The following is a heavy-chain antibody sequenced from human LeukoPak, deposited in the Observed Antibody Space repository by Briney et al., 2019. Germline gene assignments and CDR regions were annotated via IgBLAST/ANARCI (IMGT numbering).Heavy chain of an antibody. CDR1: GYTFTSYT. J-gene: IGHJ1*01. Sequence: ASVKVSCKASGYTFTSYTMNWVRQAPGQGLEWMGWISAYNGNTNYAQKLQGRVTMTTDTSTSTAYMELSRLRSDDTAVYYCARVSSSWYEYFQHWGQGTLVTVSS. CDR2: ISAYNGNT. V-gene: IGHV1-18*01. CDR3: ARVSSSWYEYFQH. D-gene: IGHD6-13*01.